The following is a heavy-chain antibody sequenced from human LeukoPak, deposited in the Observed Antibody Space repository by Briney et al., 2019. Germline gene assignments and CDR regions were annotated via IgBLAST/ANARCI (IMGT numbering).Heavy chain of an antibody. CDR3: ARGLGSITWSNWFDP. CDR1: GDSVSSNSVA. Sequence: SQTLSLTCAISGDSVSSNSVAWNWIRQSPSRGLEWLGRTFYRSKWYNDYAVSVRSRITINPDTSTNQFSLQLNSVTPEDTAVYYCARGLGSITWSNWFDPWGQGILVTVSS. CDR2: TFYRSKWYN. D-gene: IGHD6-13*01. V-gene: IGHV6-1*01. J-gene: IGHJ5*02.